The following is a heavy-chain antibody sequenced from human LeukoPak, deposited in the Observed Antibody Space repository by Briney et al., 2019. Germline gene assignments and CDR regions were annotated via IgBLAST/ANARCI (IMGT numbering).Heavy chain of an antibody. CDR2: ISGGGGST. CDR3: ARGRYYLDS. CDR1: GFTLSGYA. J-gene: IGHJ4*02. Sequence: GGSLRLSCAASGFTLSGYAMSWVRQAPGEGLEWVSTISGGGGSTYYADSVKGRFTISRDNAKNTLYLQMNSLRAEDTAVYYCARGRYYLDSWGQGTLVTVSS. V-gene: IGHV3-23*01.